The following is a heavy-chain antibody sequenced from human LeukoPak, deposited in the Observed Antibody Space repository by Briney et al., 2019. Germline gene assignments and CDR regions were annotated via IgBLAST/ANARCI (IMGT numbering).Heavy chain of an antibody. V-gene: IGHV3-21*01. J-gene: IGHJ4*02. CDR3: ARVPTTVPSGGFDY. Sequence: PGGSLRLSCAASGFTFSSYSMNWVRQAPGKGLEWVSSISSSSSYIYYADSVKGRFTISRDNAKNSLYLQMNSLRAEDTAVYYCARVPTTVPSGGFDYWGQGTLVTVS. CDR1: GFTFSSYS. CDR2: ISSSSSYI. D-gene: IGHD4-17*01.